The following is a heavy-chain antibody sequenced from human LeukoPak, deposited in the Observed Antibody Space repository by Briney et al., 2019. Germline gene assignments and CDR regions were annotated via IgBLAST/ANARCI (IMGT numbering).Heavy chain of an antibody. CDR2: LYIGGNT. CDR3: TTAAGYNYGQY. Sequence: GGSLRLSCAASGLTVSSNYMDWVRQAPGKGLEWVSALYIGGNTYYADSVRGRFTISRDNSKNTLYLQMNSLRAEDTAIYYCTTAAGYNYGQYWGQGTLVTVSS. D-gene: IGHD5-18*01. V-gene: IGHV3-53*01. J-gene: IGHJ4*02. CDR1: GLTVSSNY.